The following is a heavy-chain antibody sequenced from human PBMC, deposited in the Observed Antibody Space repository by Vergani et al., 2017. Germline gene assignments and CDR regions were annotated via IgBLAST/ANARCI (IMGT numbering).Heavy chain of an antibody. CDR3: ARSQVDYWYFDL. V-gene: IGHV4-38-2*01. CDR2: IHNRGKT. Sequence: QVRLEESGPGLVKPSETLSLTCSVSGYSIGSGFYWAWFRQSPGEGLHWLTSIHNRGKTYHTPSLKSRFSVSLETSKNRFSLNLTSVTATGTAVYYGARSQVDYWYFDLWGPGTLVTVSS. CDR1: GYSIGSGFY. J-gene: IGHJ2*01.